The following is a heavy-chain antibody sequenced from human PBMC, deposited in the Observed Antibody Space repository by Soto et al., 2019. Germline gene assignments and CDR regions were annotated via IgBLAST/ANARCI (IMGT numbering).Heavy chain of an antibody. J-gene: IGHJ6*02. V-gene: IGHV3-64D*06. CDR2: LSSNGIGT. Sequence: GGSLRLSCSGSGFTVSSFGMHWVRQAPGKGLEHVSTLSSNGIGTYYTDSVKGRFTFSRDTSKNTLYLQMSSLRTEDTAVYYCVKDMGQAAVGIRYPYGLDVWGLGTTVTVSS. CDR3: VKDMGQAAVGIRYPYGLDV. D-gene: IGHD6-13*01. CDR1: GFTVSSFG.